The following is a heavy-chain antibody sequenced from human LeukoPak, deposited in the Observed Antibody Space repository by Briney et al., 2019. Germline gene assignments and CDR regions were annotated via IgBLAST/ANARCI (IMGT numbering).Heavy chain of an antibody. V-gene: IGHV3-30*04. CDR1: GFTFSSYA. CDR3: AKDYYDSSGYYYYYYYGMDV. D-gene: IGHD3-22*01. CDR2: ISYDGSNK. Sequence: GRSLRLSCAASGFTFSSYAMHWVRQAPGKGLEWVAVISYDGSNKYYADSVKGRFTISRDNSKNTLYLQMNSLRAEDTAVYYCAKDYYDSSGYYYYYYYGMDVWGQGTTVTVSS. J-gene: IGHJ6*02.